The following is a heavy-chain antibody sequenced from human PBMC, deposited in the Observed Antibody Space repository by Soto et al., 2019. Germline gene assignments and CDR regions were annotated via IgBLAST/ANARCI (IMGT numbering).Heavy chain of an antibody. Sequence: SETLSLTCTVSGGSISSSSYYWGWIRQPPGKGLEWIGSIYYSGSTYYNPSLKSRVTISVDTSKNQFSLKLSSVTAADTAVYYCARHEWFGEFNWLDPSGQGTLVTVYS. J-gene: IGHJ5*02. CDR2: IYYSGST. D-gene: IGHD3-10*01. CDR3: ARHEWFGEFNWLDP. CDR1: GGSISSSSYY. V-gene: IGHV4-39*01.